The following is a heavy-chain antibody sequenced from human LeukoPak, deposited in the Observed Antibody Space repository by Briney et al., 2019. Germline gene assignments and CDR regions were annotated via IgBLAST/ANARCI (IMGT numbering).Heavy chain of an antibody. D-gene: IGHD3-10*01. CDR3: ARGRGSGY. CDR1: GGSFSGYY. Sequence: SETLSLTCAVYGGSFSGYYWSWIRQPPGKGLEWIGEINHSGSTNYNPSLKSRVTIPVDTSKNQFSLKLSSVTAADTAVYYCARGRGSGYWGQGTLVTVSS. J-gene: IGHJ4*02. V-gene: IGHV4-34*01. CDR2: INHSGST.